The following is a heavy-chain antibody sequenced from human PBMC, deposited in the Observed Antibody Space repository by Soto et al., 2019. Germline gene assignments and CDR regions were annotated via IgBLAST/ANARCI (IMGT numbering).Heavy chain of an antibody. CDR3: VSQRTTVATPAYFDY. V-gene: IGHV4-39*01. CDR1: GVSVTNSSYY. D-gene: IGHD4-17*01. Sequence: AETLYLTCTVSGVSVTNSSYYLDWIRESPGKGLEWIGSVYYRGRSYSKSSVKSRVTISVDTSKNRFSLSLNSVTASDTAVYFSVSQRTTVATPAYFDYWGPGALVTVS. J-gene: IGHJ4*02. CDR2: VYYRGRS.